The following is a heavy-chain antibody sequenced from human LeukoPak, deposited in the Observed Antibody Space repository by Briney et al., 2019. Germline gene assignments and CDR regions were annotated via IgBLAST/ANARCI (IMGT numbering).Heavy chain of an antibody. CDR3: ARAQPGDFVYFDY. CDR1: GGSISSSSYY. J-gene: IGHJ4*02. CDR2: ISISTTTT. V-gene: IGHV3-48*01. Sequence: PSETLSLTCTVSGGSISSSSYYWGWVRQAPGKGLEWISYISISTTTTYCGDSVKGRCTISRDNAKNSLYLQLNNVRAEDTGLYYCARAQPGDFVYFDYWGQGILVTVSS.